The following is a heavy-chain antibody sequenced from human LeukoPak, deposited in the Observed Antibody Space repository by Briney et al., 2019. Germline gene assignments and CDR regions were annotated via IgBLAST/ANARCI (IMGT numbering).Heavy chain of an antibody. CDR1: GYTLTELS. CDR2: FDPEDGET. D-gene: IGHD3-10*01. Sequence: ASVKVSCKVSGYTLTELSMHWVRQAPGKGLEWMGGFDPEDGETIYAQKFQGRVTMTEDTSTDTAYMELSSLRSEDTAVYYCATQPLTMVRGVIITKAFDIWGQGTMVTVSS. V-gene: IGHV1-24*01. CDR3: ATQPLTMVRGVIITKAFDI. J-gene: IGHJ3*02.